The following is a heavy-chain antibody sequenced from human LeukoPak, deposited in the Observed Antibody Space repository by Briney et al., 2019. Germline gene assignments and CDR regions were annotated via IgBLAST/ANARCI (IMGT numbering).Heavy chain of an antibody. Sequence: SETLSLTCTVSGDSITKYYWNWIRQSPGRGLEWIGYVYNIGSTHYNPSLKNRVSISADPSKNQFSLRLSSVTAADTAVYYCARRVISEGPTTSDNWFAPWGQGTLVTVSS. CDR2: VYNIGST. J-gene: IGHJ5*02. CDR3: ARRVISEGPTTSDNWFAP. V-gene: IGHV4-59*08. CDR1: GDSITKYY. D-gene: IGHD3-10*01.